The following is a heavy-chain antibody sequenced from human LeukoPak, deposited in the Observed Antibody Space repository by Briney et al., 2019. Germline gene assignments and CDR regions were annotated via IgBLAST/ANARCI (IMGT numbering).Heavy chain of an antibody. CDR3: AKGYYGNYVAVDY. J-gene: IGHJ4*02. D-gene: IGHD4-11*01. CDR1: GFTFSSYA. CDR2: ISDNGDDT. V-gene: IGHV3-23*01. Sequence: GGSLRLSCAASGFTFSSYAMIWVRQAPGKRLDWVSSISDNGDDTYYADSVKGRFTISRDKSTNTLYLQMNSLRADDTAVYYCAKGYYGNYVAVDYWGQGTLVTVSS.